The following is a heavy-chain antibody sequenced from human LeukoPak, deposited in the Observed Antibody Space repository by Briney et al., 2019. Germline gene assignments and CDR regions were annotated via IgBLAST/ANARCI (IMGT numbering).Heavy chain of an antibody. J-gene: IGHJ4*02. D-gene: IGHD6-13*01. V-gene: IGHV3-64D*06. CDR3: VKGIAGGPYYFDY. Sequence: GGSLRLSCSASGXTFSNYAVHWVRQAPGKGLEYVSAISSNGGSTYYADSVKGRFTISRDNSKNTLYLQMSSLRVEDTAVFYCVKGIAGGPYYFDYWGQGTLVTVSS. CDR2: ISSNGGST. CDR1: GXTFSNYA.